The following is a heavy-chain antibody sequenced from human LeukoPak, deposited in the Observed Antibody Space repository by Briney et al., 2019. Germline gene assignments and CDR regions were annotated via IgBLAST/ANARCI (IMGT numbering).Heavy chain of an antibody. V-gene: IGHV3-30*02. D-gene: IGHD1-26*01. CDR1: GFTFSSYW. CDR3: AKGSSVGGTGSYYFDY. J-gene: IGHJ4*02. CDR2: IRYDGSNK. Sequence: GGSLRLSCAASGFTFSSYWMTWVRQAPGKGLEWVAFIRYDGSNKYYADSVKGRFTISRDNSKNTLYLQMNSLRAEDTAVYYCAKGSSVGGTGSYYFDYWGQGTLVTVSS.